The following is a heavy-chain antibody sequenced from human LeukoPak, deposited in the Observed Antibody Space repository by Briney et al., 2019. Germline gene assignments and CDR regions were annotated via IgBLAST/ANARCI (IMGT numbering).Heavy chain of an antibody. V-gene: IGHV3-15*01. CDR3: TRRSSAAGRQYFDY. J-gene: IGHJ4*02. Sequence: GGSLRLSCAASGFTFSSYAMSWVRQAPGKGLEWVGRIKSETDGGTTDYAAPVKGTFTISRDDSENTLYLQMNSLKTEDTAVYYCTRRSSAAGRQYFDYWGQGTLVTVSS. CDR2: IKSETDGGTT. CDR1: GFTFSSYA. D-gene: IGHD6-13*01.